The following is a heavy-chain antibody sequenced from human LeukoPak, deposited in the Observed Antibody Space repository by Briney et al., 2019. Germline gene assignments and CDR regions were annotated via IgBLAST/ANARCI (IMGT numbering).Heavy chain of an antibody. Sequence: GGSLRLSCAASGFTFTSYEMNWVRQAPGKGLEWISYISSSGRTMYYADSVKGRFSISRDNAKNSMYLQMGSLRAEDTAVYYCARDSGRGYTYGYPDYWGQGTLVTVSS. V-gene: IGHV3-48*03. D-gene: IGHD5-18*01. J-gene: IGHJ4*02. CDR1: GFTFTSYE. CDR2: ISSSGRTM. CDR3: ARDSGRGYTYGYPDY.